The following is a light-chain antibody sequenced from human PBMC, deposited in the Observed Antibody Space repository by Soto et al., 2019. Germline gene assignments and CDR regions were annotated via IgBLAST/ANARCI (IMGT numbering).Light chain of an antibody. Sequence: QSALTQPASVSGSPGKSITISCTGTSSDVGSDNLVSWYQQHPGKAPKLMIYEGSKRPSGISNRFSGSKSGNTASLTISGLQAEDEAEYYCCSYADSSRIYVFGSGTKVTVL. V-gene: IGLV2-23*01. J-gene: IGLJ1*01. CDR3: CSYADSSRIYV. CDR1: SSDVGSDNL. CDR2: EGS.